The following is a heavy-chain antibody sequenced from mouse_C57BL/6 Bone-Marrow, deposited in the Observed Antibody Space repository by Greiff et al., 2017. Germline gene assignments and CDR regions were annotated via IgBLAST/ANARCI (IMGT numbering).Heavy chain of an antibody. Sequence: VQLQQSGPVLARPGASVKMSCKTSGYTFTSYWMHWVKQRPGQGLEWIGAIYPGNSDTSYNQKFKGKAKLTAVTSASTAYMELSSLTNEDSAVYYCTRLGLRDYYAMDYWGQGTSVTVSS. J-gene: IGHJ4*01. CDR1: GYTFTSYW. CDR3: TRLGLRDYYAMDY. CDR2: IYPGNSDT. V-gene: IGHV1-5*01. D-gene: IGHD2-2*01.